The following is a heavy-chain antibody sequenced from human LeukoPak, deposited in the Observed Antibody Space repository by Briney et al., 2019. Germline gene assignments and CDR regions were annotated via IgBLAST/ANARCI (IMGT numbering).Heavy chain of an antibody. D-gene: IGHD3-10*01. V-gene: IGHV4-39*07. CDR2: IHYSGST. CDR1: GGSISSNSYH. J-gene: IGHJ4*02. CDR3: ARGSIVRGSFDY. Sequence: SETLSLTCSVSGGSISSNSYHWGWIRQSPGKGLEWIGSIHYSGSTYYNLSLKSRVTISVDTSKNQFSLRLSSVTAADTAVYYCARGSIVRGSFDYWGQGTLVTVSS.